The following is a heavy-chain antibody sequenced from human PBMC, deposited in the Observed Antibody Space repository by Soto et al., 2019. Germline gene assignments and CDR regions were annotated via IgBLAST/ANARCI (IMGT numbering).Heavy chain of an antibody. Sequence: SETLSLTCAVSGCSISSGGYSWSWIRQPPGKGLEWIGYIYHSGSTYYNPSLKSRVTISVDRSKNQFSLKLSSVTAADTAVYYCARVGWNYGNYYGMDVWGQGTTVTVSS. D-gene: IGHD1-7*01. CDR3: ARVGWNYGNYYGMDV. V-gene: IGHV4-30-2*01. CDR1: GCSISSGGYS. J-gene: IGHJ6*02. CDR2: IYHSGST.